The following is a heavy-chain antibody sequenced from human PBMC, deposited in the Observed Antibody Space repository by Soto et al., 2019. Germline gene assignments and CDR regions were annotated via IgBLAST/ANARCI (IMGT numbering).Heavy chain of an antibody. CDR1: GGSFSGYY. CDR2: INHSGST. V-gene: IGHV4-34*01. Sequence: SETLSLTCAVYGGSFSGYYWSWIRQPPGKGLEWIGEINHSGSTNYNPSLKSRVTISVDTSKNQFSLKLSSVTAADTAVYYCARVPPLAVAKDYWGQGTLVTVSS. J-gene: IGHJ4*02. D-gene: IGHD6-19*01. CDR3: ARVPPLAVAKDY.